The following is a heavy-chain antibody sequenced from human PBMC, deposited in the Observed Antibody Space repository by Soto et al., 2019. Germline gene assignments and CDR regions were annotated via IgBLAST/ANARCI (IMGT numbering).Heavy chain of an antibody. Sequence: SETLSLTCTVSGGSISSSSYYWGWIRQPPGKGLEWIGSIYYSGSTYYNPSLKSRVTISVDTSKNQFSLKLSSVTAADTAVYYCARQAGDYWGQVNLVTVSS. CDR2: IYYSGST. CDR3: ARQAGDY. J-gene: IGHJ4*02. V-gene: IGHV4-39*01. CDR1: GGSISSSSYY.